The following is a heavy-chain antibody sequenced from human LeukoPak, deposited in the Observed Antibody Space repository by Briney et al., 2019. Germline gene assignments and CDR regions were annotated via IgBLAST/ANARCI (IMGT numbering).Heavy chain of an antibody. J-gene: IGHJ4*02. CDR2: ISGSGGST. V-gene: IGHV3-23*01. CDR3: AKAWFGELFTSY. Sequence: PGGSLRLSCAASGFTFSSYSMNWVRQAPGKGLEWVSAISGSGGSTYYADSVKGRFTISRDNSKNTLYLQMNSLRAEDTAVYYCAKAWFGELFTSYWGQGTLVTVSS. CDR1: GFTFSSYS. D-gene: IGHD3-10*01.